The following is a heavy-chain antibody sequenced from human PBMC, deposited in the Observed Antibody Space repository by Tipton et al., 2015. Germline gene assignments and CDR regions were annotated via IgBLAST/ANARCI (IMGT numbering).Heavy chain of an antibody. CDR2: VYFSGNT. CDR3: ARDLEHGMDV. D-gene: IGHD5-24*01. J-gene: IGHJ6*02. Sequence: TLSLTCSVSGDSMSRYFWHWVRQSPGKGLEWLGCVYFSGNTYHNPSLKSRVTISLDTSKKQFSLSLTSVTAADTAVYYCARDLEHGMDVWGQGTTVTVSS. V-gene: IGHV4-59*01. CDR1: GDSMSRYF.